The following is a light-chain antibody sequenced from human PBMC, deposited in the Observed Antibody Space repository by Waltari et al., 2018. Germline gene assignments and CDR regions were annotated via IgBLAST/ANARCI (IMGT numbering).Light chain of an antibody. CDR1: QSVQIY. V-gene: IGKV3-11*01. J-gene: IGKJ2*01. Sequence: VLTQSPATLSLSPGETATLSCRASQSVQIYLAWYQQKPGQAPRSRISDASNRCTGTPARFRGSGSGTDFTLTISSLEPEDFAVYYCQQRSNWPPYTFGQGTKLEI. CDR2: DAS. CDR3: QQRSNWPPYT.